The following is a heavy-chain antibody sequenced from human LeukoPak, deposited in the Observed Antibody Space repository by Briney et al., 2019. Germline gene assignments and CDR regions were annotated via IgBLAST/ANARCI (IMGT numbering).Heavy chain of an antibody. D-gene: IGHD1-14*01. Sequence: QTGGSLRLSCAASGFTFSSYGMHWVRQAPGKGLEWVAVIWYDGSNKYYADSVKGRFTISRDNSKNTLYLQMNSLRAEDTAVYYCARLAAHGMTLAPPGAFDIWGQGTMVTVSS. J-gene: IGHJ3*02. CDR1: GFTFSSYG. V-gene: IGHV3-33*01. CDR2: IWYDGSNK. CDR3: ARLAAHGMTLAPPGAFDI.